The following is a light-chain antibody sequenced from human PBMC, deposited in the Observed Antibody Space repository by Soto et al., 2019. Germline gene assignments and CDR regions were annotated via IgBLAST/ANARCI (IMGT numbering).Light chain of an antibody. V-gene: IGKV3-20*01. Sequence: EIVLTQSPGTLSLSPGERATLSCRDSQSISSSFLAWYQQKPGQAPRLLIYGASSRATGIPDRFSGSGSGADFTLTISRLEPEDFAVYYCQLYGSSPPWTFGQGTKVEIK. CDR1: QSISSSF. J-gene: IGKJ1*01. CDR3: QLYGSSPPWT. CDR2: GAS.